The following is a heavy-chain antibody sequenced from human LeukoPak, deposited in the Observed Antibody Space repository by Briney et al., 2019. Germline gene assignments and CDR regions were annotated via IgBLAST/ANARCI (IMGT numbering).Heavy chain of an antibody. V-gene: IGHV4-34*01. CDR3: ARDSLDTAMVNLSTFDY. D-gene: IGHD5-18*01. J-gene: IGHJ4*02. Sequence: PSQTLSLTCAVYGGSFSGYYWNWIRQPPGKGLEWIGEINHSGIKYNPSLKSRVTISVDTSKNQFSLKLSSVTAADTAVYYCARDSLDTAMVNLSTFDYWGQGTLVTVSS. CDR2: INHSGI. CDR1: GGSFSGYY.